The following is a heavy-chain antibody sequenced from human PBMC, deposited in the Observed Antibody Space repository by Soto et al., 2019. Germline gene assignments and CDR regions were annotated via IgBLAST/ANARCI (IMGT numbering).Heavy chain of an antibody. V-gene: IGHV3-30*18. CDR1: GFTFSSYG. CDR2: ISDDGSNK. Sequence: GGSLRLSCAASGFTFSSYGMHWVRQAPGKGLEWVAVISDDGSNKYYADSVKGRFTISRDNSKNTLYLQMNSLRAEDTAVYYCAKDGYSSGPSDYWGQGTLVTVSS. J-gene: IGHJ4*02. D-gene: IGHD6-19*01. CDR3: AKDGYSSGPSDY.